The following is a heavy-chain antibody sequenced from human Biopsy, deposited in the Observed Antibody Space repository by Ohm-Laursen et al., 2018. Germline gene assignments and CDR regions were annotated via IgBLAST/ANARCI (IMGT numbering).Heavy chain of an antibody. CDR3: AGAGGHSF. D-gene: IGHD3-16*01. J-gene: IGHJ4*02. Sequence: GSLRLSCAASEFNVDRNHMNWVRQAPGKGLEWVSMIHGSGRTDYADSVKGRFTVSRDNSKDTVHLQMNALRVDDTAMYYCAGAGGHSFWGQGALVTVSS. V-gene: IGHV3-66*01. CDR1: EFNVDRNH. CDR2: IHGSGRT.